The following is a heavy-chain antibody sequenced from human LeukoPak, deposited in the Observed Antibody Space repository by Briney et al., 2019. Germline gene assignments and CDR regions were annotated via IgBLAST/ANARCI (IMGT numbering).Heavy chain of an antibody. V-gene: IGHV4-34*01. CDR2: INHSGGT. J-gene: IGHJ4*02. CDR1: CVSFSGYY. Sequence: SETLSLTCAVYCVSFSGYYWSWIRQPPGKGLEWIGEINHSGGTKYNPSLKSRVTISIDTPENQFSLKLSSVTAADTAVYYCARIRCGHTNGICYNYWGQGTLVTVSS. CDR3: ARIRCGHTNGICYNY. D-gene: IGHD2-8*01.